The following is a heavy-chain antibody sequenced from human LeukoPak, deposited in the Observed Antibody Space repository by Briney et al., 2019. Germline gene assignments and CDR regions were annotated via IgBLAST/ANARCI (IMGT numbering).Heavy chain of an antibody. CDR1: GFTFSSYA. V-gene: IGHV3-23*01. D-gene: IGHD3-3*01. J-gene: IGHJ4*02. Sequence: GGSLRLSCAASGFTFSSYAMSWVRQAPGKGLEWVSAISDSGGSTHYADSVKGRFTISRDNSKNTLYLQMNSLRAEDTAVYYCAKDRDDFWIPLDYWGQGTLVTVSS. CDR3: AKDRDDFWIPLDY. CDR2: ISDSGGST.